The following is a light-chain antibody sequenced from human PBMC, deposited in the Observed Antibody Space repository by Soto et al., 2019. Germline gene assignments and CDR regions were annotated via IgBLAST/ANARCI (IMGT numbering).Light chain of an antibody. CDR3: SSYTSSGTPYV. V-gene: IGLV2-14*01. Sequence: SAPGPPASGCGSPGQSITISCTGTISDVGGYNYVSWYQQHPGKAPKLMIYEVSNRPSGVSNRFSGSKSGNTASLTISGLQAEDEADYYCSSYTSSGTPYVFGTGTKVTAL. J-gene: IGLJ1*01. CDR2: EVS. CDR1: ISDVGGYNY.